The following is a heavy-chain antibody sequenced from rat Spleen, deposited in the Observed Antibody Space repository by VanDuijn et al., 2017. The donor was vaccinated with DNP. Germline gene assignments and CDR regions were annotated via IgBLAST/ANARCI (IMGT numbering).Heavy chain of an antibody. J-gene: IGHJ3*01. CDR1: GFIFSDYY. CDR3: TTWNPPTAY. CDR2: ITYDGGST. V-gene: IGHV5-20*01. D-gene: IGHD3-4*01. Sequence: EVQLVESGGGLVQPGRSLKLSCVASGFIFSDYYMAWVRQAPTKGLEWVAYITYDGGSTYYRDSVKGRFTISRDNARNTLYLQMNSLRSEDMATYYCTTWNPPTAYWGQGTLVTVSS.